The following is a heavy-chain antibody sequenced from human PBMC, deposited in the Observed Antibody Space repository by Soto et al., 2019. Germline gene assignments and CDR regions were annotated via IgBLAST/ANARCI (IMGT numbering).Heavy chain of an antibody. J-gene: IGHJ4*02. CDR3: ARDPEREYYYDSSGYYYPFYY. CDR1: GFTFSSYG. V-gene: IGHV3-33*01. CDR2: IWYDGSNK. Sequence: QVQLVESGGGVVQPGRSLRLSCAASGFTFSSYGMHWVRQAPGKGLEWVAVIWYDGSNKYYADSVKGRFTISRDNSKNTLYLQMNSLRAEDTAVYYCARDPEREYYYDSSGYYYPFYYWGQGTLVTVSS. D-gene: IGHD3-22*01.